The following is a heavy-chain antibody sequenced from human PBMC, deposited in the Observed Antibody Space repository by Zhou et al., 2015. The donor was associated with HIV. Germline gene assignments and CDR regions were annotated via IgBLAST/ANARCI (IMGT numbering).Heavy chain of an antibody. CDR1: GGAFSSYA. CDR3: ARVSYHLTSYYFYAMDV. J-gene: IGHJ6*02. CDR2: IIPIIGRP. V-gene: IGHV1-69*01. Sequence: QVQLVQSGTEVKKPGSSVKVSCKASGGAFSSYALSWVRQAPGQGLEWIGGIIPIIGRPNYAQKFQGRVTITADESTNTAYMEVTSLRSEDTAVYYCARVSYHLTSYYFYAMDVWGQGTTVTVSS.